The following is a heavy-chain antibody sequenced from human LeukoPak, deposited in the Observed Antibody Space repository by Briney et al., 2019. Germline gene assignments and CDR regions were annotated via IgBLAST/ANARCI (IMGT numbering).Heavy chain of an antibody. CDR2: IIPILGIA. D-gene: IGHD6-6*01. Sequence: SVKVSCKASGGTFSSYTISWVRQAPGQGLEWMGRIIPILGIANYAQKFQGRVTITADKSTSTAYMELSSLRSEDTAVYYCASKKGSESSSFDYWGQGTLVTVSS. CDR1: GGTFSSYT. CDR3: ASKKGSESSSFDY. V-gene: IGHV1-69*02. J-gene: IGHJ4*02.